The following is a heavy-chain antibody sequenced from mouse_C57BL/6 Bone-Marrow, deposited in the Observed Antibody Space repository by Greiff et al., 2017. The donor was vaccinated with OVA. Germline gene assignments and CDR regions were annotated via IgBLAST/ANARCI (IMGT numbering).Heavy chain of an antibody. CDR3: AGCWYLEV. Sequence: QVHVKQSGAELVKPGASVKLSCTASGYTFTSYGIRWVKQSPGQGLEWIGEIYPRSGNTYYNEKFKGKVTLTADKSSSTAYMELRSLTSEDAAVFYCAGCWYLEVWGTGTAVTVS. CDR2: IYPRSGNT. J-gene: IGHJ1*03. CDR1: GYTFTSYG. V-gene: IGHV1-81*01.